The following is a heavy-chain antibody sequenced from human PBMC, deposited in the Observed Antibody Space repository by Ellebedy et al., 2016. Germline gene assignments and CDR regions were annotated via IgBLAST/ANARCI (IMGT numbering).Heavy chain of an antibody. CDR2: IYYSGST. V-gene: IGHV4-39*07. D-gene: IGHD3-10*01. CDR1: GGSISSSSYY. J-gene: IGHJ6*02. CDR3: AHGSGGPYYGMDV. Sequence: SETLSLXXTVSGGSISSSSYYWGWIRQPPGKGLEWIGSIYYSGSTYYNPSLKSRVTISVDTSKNQFSLKLSSVTAADTAVYYCAHGSGGPYYGMDVWGQGTTVTVSS.